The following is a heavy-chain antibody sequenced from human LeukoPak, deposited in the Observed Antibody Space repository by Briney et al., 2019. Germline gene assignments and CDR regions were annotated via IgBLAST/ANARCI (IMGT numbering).Heavy chain of an antibody. V-gene: IGHV4-34*01. CDR2: INHSGNT. CDR3: AKYVLRGGRYWYFDL. J-gene: IGHJ2*01. CDR1: GGSFSGYY. D-gene: IGHD3-10*01. Sequence: SETLSLTCAVYGGSFSGYYWSWIRQSPGKGLEWIAEINHSGNTNYNPSLKSRVTTSIDTSKNQFSLKLSSVTAADTAVYYCAKYVLRGGRYWYFDLWGRGTLVTVSS.